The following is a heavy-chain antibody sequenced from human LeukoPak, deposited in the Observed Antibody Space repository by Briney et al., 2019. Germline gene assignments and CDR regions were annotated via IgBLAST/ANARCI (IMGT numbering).Heavy chain of an antibody. CDR1: GFTFRNYA. V-gene: IGHV3-64D*06. Sequence: WGSLRLSCSVSGFTFRNYAMHWVRQAPGKGLEYVSVISSNGSRAHYADSVKGRFTISRDNSKNTLYLQMSSLRAEDTAVCYWVKEDYYGSGSYSRFDYWGQGTLVTVSS. J-gene: IGHJ4*02. D-gene: IGHD3-10*01. CDR2: ISSNGSRA. CDR3: VKEDYYGSGSYSRFDY.